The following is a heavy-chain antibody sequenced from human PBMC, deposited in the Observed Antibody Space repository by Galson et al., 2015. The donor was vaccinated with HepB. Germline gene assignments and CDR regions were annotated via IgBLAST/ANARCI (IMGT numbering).Heavy chain of an antibody. CDR1: GFIFRNYG. Sequence: SLRLSCAASGFIFRNYGMHWVRQAPGKGLEWVAVIWYDAGNKYYADSVEGRFSISRDNSKNTLYLQMNSLRAGDTAVYYCAKEIGGNYYNVFDSWGQGTLVTVSS. V-gene: IGHV3-33*03. J-gene: IGHJ4*02. D-gene: IGHD1-26*01. CDR2: IWYDAGNK. CDR3: AKEIGGNYYNVFDS.